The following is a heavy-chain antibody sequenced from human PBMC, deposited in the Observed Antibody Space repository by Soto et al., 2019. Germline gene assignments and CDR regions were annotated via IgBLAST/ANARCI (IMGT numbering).Heavy chain of an antibody. CDR3: ARTTAVPNTLRSRYFFDY. D-gene: IGHD4-17*01. CDR1: GYSINSDYY. CDR2: VYRTAIP. V-gene: IGHV4-38-2*01. Sequence: KPSETLSLTCHVSGYSINSDYYWAWIRQPPGKGLEWIGSVYRTAIPLYNPSLKSRVSISVDMSKNRFSLRLSSVTTADTALYYCARTTAVPNTLRSRYFFDYWGQGTLVTVSS. J-gene: IGHJ4*02.